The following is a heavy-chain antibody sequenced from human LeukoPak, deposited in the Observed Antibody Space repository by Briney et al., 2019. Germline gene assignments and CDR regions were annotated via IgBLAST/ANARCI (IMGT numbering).Heavy chain of an antibody. CDR1: GFTFSSYG. V-gene: IGHV3-30*03. Sequence: GGSLRLSCAASGFTFSSYGMHWVRQAPGKGLEWVAVISYDGSNKYYADSVKGRFTISRDNAKNSLYLQMNSLRAEDTAVYYCARDKDGPDYWGQGTLVTVSP. CDR2: ISYDGSNK. J-gene: IGHJ4*02. CDR3: ARDKDGPDY.